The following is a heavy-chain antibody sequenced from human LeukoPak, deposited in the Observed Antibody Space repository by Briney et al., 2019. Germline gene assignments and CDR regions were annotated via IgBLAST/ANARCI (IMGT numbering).Heavy chain of an antibody. CDR3: AKDASLDYYYYYGMDV. D-gene: IGHD3-16*02. V-gene: IGHV3-9*01. CDR2: ISWNSGSI. J-gene: IGHJ6*02. CDR1: GFTFDDYA. Sequence: PGRSLRLSCAASGFTFDDYAMHWVRQAPGKGLEWVSGISWNSGSIGYADSVKGRFTISRDNAKNSLYLQMSSLRAEDTALYYCAKDASLDYYYYYGMDVWGQGTTVTVSS.